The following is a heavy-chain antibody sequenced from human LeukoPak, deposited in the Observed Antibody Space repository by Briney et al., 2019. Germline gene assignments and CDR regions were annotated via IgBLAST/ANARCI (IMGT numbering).Heavy chain of an antibody. CDR2: IKQDGREK. CDR3: ARRLLTGYYEF. V-gene: IGHV3-7*01. Sequence: GGSLRLSCAASGFTFNSYWMTWVRQAPGKGLEWVANIKQDGREKYYVDSVKGRFTISRDNAKNSLYLQMNSLRAEDTAVYYCARRLLTGYYEFWGQGTLVTVSS. CDR1: GFTFNSYW. D-gene: IGHD3-9*01. J-gene: IGHJ4*02.